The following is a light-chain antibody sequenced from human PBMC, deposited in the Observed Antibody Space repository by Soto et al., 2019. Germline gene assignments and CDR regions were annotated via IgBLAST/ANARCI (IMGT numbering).Light chain of an antibody. CDR3: QHYGSSRT. V-gene: IGKV3-20*01. CDR1: QGVSSNY. CDR2: GTS. J-gene: IGKJ1*01. Sequence: EIVLTQSPGTLSLSPGERATLWFGASQGVSSNYLAWFQQKSGQAPRLLLYGTSSRATGIPERFSGSGSGTDFTLTISRLEPEDFAVYYCQHYGSSRTFGQGTKVDI.